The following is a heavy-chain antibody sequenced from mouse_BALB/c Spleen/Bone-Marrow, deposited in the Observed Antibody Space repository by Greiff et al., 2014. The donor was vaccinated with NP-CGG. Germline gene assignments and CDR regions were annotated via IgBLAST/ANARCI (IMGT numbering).Heavy chain of an antibody. D-gene: IGHD2-3*01. V-gene: IGHV7-3*02. Sequence: DVKLVESGGGLVQPGGSLRLSCATSGVTFTDYYMSWVRQPPGKALEWLGFIRNKANGHTTEYSASVKGRFTTSRDNSQSILYLQMNTLRAEDSATYYCARDINDGYYWYFDVWGAGTTVTVSS. CDR3: ARDINDGYYWYFDV. CDR2: IRNKANGHTT. CDR1: GVTFTDYY. J-gene: IGHJ1*01.